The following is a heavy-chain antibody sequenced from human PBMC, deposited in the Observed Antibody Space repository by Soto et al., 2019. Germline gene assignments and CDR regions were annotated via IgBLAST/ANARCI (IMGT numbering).Heavy chain of an antibody. V-gene: IGHV3-30*03. J-gene: IGHJ6*02. Sequence: QVQLVESGGGVVQPGRSLRLSCAASGFTFSSYGMHWVRQAPGKGLEWVAVISYDGSNEYSADSVTGRFTISRDNSKNTLYLQMNSLRAEDTAVYYCARIHCSSTSWPYYYYDMDVWGQGTTVTVSS. D-gene: IGHD2-2*01. CDR1: GFTFSSYG. CDR2: ISYDGSNE. CDR3: ARIHCSSTSWPYYYYDMDV.